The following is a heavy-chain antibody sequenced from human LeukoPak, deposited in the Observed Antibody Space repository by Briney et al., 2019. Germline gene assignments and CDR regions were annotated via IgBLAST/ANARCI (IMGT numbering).Heavy chain of an antibody. D-gene: IGHD4-17*01. CDR3: ATNTRAYAVLLAY. J-gene: IGHJ4*02. V-gene: IGHV3-7*01. Sequence: GGSLRLSCAASGFTFSSSWMIWARQAPGKGLEWVANINQDGGQKYYLDSVKGRFTISRDNADNALYLQMDGLRAEDTAVYYCATNTRAYAVLLAYWGQGTLVTVSS. CDR1: GFTFSSSW. CDR2: INQDGGQK.